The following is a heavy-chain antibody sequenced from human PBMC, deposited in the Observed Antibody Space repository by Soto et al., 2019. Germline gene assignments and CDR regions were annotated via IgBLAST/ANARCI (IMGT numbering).Heavy chain of an antibody. D-gene: IGHD6-13*01. V-gene: IGHV1-69*01. CDR2: IIPIFGTA. J-gene: IGHJ6*02. Sequence: QVQLVQSGAEVKKPGSSVKVSCKASGGTFSSYAISWVRQAPGQGLEWLGGIIPIFGTANYAQKFQGRVTNTTDEATSTAYKQLRSLRSEDTAMYYSAREKVGSSWHTNCYYGMDVWGQGTTVTVSS. CDR3: AREKVGSSWHTNCYYGMDV. CDR1: GGTFSSYA.